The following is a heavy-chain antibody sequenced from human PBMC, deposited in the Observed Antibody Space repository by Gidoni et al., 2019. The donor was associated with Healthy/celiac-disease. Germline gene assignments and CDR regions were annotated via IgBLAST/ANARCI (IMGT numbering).Heavy chain of an antibody. V-gene: IGHV1-69*01. CDR3: AREGTVVTPGSAFDI. Sequence: LVQSGAEVQTPWSSVKVSCKASGGSFSSYAISWVRQPPGQGLEWMGGIIPISGTANYAQKFQGRVTITADESTSTAYMELSRLRSEDTAVYYCAREGTVVTPGSAFDIWGQGTMVTVSS. J-gene: IGHJ3*02. D-gene: IGHD2-21*02. CDR2: IIPISGTA. CDR1: GGSFSSYA.